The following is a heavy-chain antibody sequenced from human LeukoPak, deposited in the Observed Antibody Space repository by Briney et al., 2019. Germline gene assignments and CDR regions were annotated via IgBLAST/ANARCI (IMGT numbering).Heavy chain of an antibody. Sequence: GGSLRLSCAASGFTFSSYWMSWVRQAPGKGLEWVAVISYDGSNKYYADSVKGRFTISRDNSKNTLYLQMNSLRAEDTAVYYCAREAGSSSSGHEEYYFDYWGQGTLVTVSS. D-gene: IGHD6-6*01. CDR2: ISYDGSNK. V-gene: IGHV3-30-3*01. J-gene: IGHJ4*02. CDR1: GFTFSSYW. CDR3: AREAGSSSSGHEEYYFDY.